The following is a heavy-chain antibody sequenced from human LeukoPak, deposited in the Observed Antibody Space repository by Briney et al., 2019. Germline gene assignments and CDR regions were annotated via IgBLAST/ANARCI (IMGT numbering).Heavy chain of an antibody. CDR1: GGSISSGSYY. J-gene: IGHJ4*02. D-gene: IGHD3-9*01. CDR2: IYTSGGT. Sequence: SQTLSLTCTVSGGSISSGSYYWSWIRQPAGKGLEWIGRIYTSGGTNYNPSLKSRVTMSVDTSNNQFSLKVSSVTAADTAVYYCARGYFDWYFDYWGQGTLVTVSS. CDR3: ARGYFDWYFDY. V-gene: IGHV4-61*02.